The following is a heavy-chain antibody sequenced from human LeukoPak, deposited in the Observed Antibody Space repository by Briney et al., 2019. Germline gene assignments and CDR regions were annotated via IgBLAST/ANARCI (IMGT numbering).Heavy chain of an antibody. J-gene: IGHJ1*01. D-gene: IGHD4-23*01. CDR1: GITISGYY. CDR2: ISSSGDSI. V-gene: IGHV3-11*04. Sequence: GGSLRLSCAASGITISGYYMSWIRQAPGKGLEWVSYISSSGDSIYYADSVKGRFTISRDNANNSLYLQMNSLRAEDTAVYYCASAVRFSTWGQGTLVTVSS. CDR3: ASAVRFST.